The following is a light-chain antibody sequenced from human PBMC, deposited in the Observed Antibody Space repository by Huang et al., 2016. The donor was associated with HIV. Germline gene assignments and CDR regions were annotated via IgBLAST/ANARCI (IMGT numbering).Light chain of an antibody. CDR2: GAS. J-gene: IGKJ1*01. CDR1: QSIKSN. V-gene: IGKV3-15*01. CDR3: QQYDYWPPVT. Sequence: IVMTQSPVTLSVSPGERAALSCRAGQSIKSNLAWYQQKPGQAPRRLIYGASTRATCVPARFSGSGSGTEFTLTINSLQSDDVAVYYCQQYDYWPPVTFGQGTKV.